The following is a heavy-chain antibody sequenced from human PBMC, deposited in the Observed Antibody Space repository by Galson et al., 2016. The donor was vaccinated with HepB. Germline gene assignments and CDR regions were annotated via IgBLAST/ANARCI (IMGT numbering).Heavy chain of an antibody. Sequence: SVKVSCKAPGATFSEYAISWVRQAPGQGLEWMGVIIPIFGTPTYAQKFQGRVTITAVESTTTVYMELSSLTSEDTGVYYCARPQGKGGNPAFDLWGQGTLVTISS. CDR3: ARPQGKGGNPAFDL. V-gene: IGHV1-69*13. D-gene: IGHD4-23*01. CDR2: IIPIFGTP. J-gene: IGHJ3*01. CDR1: GATFSEYA.